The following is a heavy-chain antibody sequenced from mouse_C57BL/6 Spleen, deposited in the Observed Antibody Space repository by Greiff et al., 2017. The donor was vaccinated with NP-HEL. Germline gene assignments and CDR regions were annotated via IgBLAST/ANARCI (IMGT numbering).Heavy chain of an antibody. Sequence: VVESVAELVRPGASVKLSCTASGFNIKNTYMHWVKQRPEQGLEWIGGIDPANGNTKYAPTFRGRATITADTSSNTAYLQLSSLTSEDTAIYYCARGGSRGYFDVWGTGTTVTVSS. CDR3: ARGGSRGYFDV. CDR1: GFNIKNTY. V-gene: IGHV14-3*01. CDR2: IDPANGNT. D-gene: IGHD1-3*01. J-gene: IGHJ1*03.